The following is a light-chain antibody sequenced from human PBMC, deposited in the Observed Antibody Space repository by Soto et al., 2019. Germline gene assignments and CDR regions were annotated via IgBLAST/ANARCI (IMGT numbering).Light chain of an antibody. Sequence: QSALTQPASVSGSPGQSIAISCTGSSSDIGIYKYVSWYQQHPGKVPKLIIYEVTNRPSGVSNRFSGSKSGNTASLTISGLQAEDEADYYCSSYTSISTLVFGGGTKLTVL. J-gene: IGLJ2*01. V-gene: IGLV2-14*01. CDR3: SSYTSISTLV. CDR1: SSDIGIYKY. CDR2: EVT.